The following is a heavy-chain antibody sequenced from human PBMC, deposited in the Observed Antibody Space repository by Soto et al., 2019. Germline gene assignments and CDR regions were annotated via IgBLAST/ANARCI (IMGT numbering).Heavy chain of an antibody. Sequence: GASVKVSCKASGGTFSNYAFSWVRQAPGQGLEWMGWISAYNGNTNYAQKLQGRVTMTTDTSTSTAYMELRSLRSDDTAVYYCALVCSSTSCPMYYYYYGMDVWGQGTTVTVSS. CDR3: ALVCSSTSCPMYYYYYGMDV. D-gene: IGHD2-2*01. V-gene: IGHV1-18*01. CDR1: GGTFSNYA. CDR2: ISAYNGNT. J-gene: IGHJ6*02.